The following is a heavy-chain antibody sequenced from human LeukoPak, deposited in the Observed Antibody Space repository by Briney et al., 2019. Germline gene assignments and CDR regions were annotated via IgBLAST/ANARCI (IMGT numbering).Heavy chain of an antibody. J-gene: IGHJ4*02. Sequence: GGSLRLSCAASGFTFSSYAMHWVRQAPGKGLEYVSAISSNGGSTYYANSVKGRFTISRDNSKNTLYLQMGSLRAEDMAVYYCARGQWELLMGAVFDYWGQGTLVTVSS. CDR1: GFTFSSYA. CDR3: ARGQWELLMGAVFDY. CDR2: ISSNGGST. V-gene: IGHV3-64*01. D-gene: IGHD1-26*01.